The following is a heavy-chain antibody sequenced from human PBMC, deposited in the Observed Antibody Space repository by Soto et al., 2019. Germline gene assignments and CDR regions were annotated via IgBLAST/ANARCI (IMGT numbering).Heavy chain of an antibody. J-gene: IGHJ4*02. CDR3: ARALGYCSSTSCPYYFDY. D-gene: IGHD2-2*01. Sequence: GASVKVSCKASGYTFTSYAMHWVRQAPGQRLEWMGWINAGNGNTKYSQKFQGRVTITRDTSASTSYMELSSLRSEDTAVYYCARALGYCSSTSCPYYFDYWGQGTLVTVSS. CDR1: GYTFTSYA. V-gene: IGHV1-3*01. CDR2: INAGNGNT.